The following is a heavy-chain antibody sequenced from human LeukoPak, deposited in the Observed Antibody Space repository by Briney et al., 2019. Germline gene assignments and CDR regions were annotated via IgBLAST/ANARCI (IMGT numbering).Heavy chain of an antibody. CDR3: ARVLRYHDSTGQARDYFDY. D-gene: IGHD2-8*02. CDR1: GGSISSSSFY. J-gene: IGHJ4*02. Sequence: SETLSLTCTVSGGSISSSSFYWGWVRQPPGKGLEWIGSVFYTGSTYSNPSLKGRVIMSVDTSKNQFDLRLRSVTAADTALYYCARVLRYHDSTGQARDYFDYWGRGTLVTVSS. CDR2: VFYTGST. V-gene: IGHV4-39*06.